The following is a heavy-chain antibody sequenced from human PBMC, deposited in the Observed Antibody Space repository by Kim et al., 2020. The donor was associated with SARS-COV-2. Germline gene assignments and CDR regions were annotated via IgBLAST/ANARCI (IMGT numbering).Heavy chain of an antibody. CDR1: GYTLTELS. CDR2: FDPEAGET. Sequence: ASVKVSCKVSGYTLTELSIHWVRQTPGKGLEWMGGFDPEAGETTFAQKYQGRLTMTEDTSTNTAYMELSSLTSEDTAVYYCATLDIPVFAVDHLRLFDTWGQGSLVSVSS. D-gene: IGHD3-3*01. J-gene: IGHJ4*02. CDR3: ATLDIPVFAVDHLRLFDT. V-gene: IGHV1-24*01.